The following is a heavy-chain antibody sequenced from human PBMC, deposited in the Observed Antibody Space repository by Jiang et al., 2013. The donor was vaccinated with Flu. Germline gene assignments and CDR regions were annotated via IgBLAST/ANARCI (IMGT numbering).Heavy chain of an antibody. CDR3: ARDGSNYYFDSSRLYAFDI. Sequence: KPSETLSLTCTVSGGSISSHYYNWIRQPPGRGLEWIGYMYFGGSPNYNPSLKSRVTMSVDTSKNQFSLKLTSATAADTAVYYCARDGSNYYFDSSRLYAFDIWGQGTMVTVSS. CDR1: GGSISSHY. V-gene: IGHV4-59*11. D-gene: IGHD3-22*01. CDR2: MYFGGSP. J-gene: IGHJ3*02.